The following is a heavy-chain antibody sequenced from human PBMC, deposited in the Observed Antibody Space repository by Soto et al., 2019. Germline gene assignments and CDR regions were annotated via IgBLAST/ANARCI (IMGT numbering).Heavy chain of an antibody. D-gene: IGHD4-17*01. CDR3: ARDPHGHYGGAHDAFDI. Sequence: VGPNRLCYVASGCNFSNSGRSWVLQNPGKGLVWVSRLKSDGSGTSYADSVKGRFSISRDNAKNTLYLQMNSLSAEDTAVYYCARDPHGHYGGAHDAFDIWGQGTMVTL. J-gene: IGHJ3*02. CDR2: LKSDGSGT. V-gene: IGHV3-74*01. CDR1: GCNFSNSG.